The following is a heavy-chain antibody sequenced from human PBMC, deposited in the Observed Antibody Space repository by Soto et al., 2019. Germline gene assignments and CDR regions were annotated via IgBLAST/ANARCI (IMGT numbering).Heavy chain of an antibody. Sequence: QVQLVQSGAEVKKPGSSVKVSCKASGGTFSSYAISWVRQDPGQGLEWMGGIIPIFGTANYAQKFQGRVTITADESTSTAYMELSSLRSEDTAVYYCAIVPGIAVAGRVFDWFDPWGQGTLVTVSS. D-gene: IGHD6-19*01. CDR1: GGTFSSYA. CDR2: IIPIFGTA. V-gene: IGHV1-69*12. CDR3: AIVPGIAVAGRVFDWFDP. J-gene: IGHJ5*02.